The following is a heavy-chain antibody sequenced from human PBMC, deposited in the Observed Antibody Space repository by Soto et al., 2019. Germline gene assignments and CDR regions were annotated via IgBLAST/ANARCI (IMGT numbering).Heavy chain of an antibody. D-gene: IGHD6-6*01. CDR3: AREASYRAARPHYYGMDA. CDR2: ISAYNGNT. Sequence: GASVTVSCKASGYTFTSYGICWVRQAPGQGLEWMGWISAYNGNTNYAQKLQGRVTMTTDTSTSTAYMELRSLRSDDTAVYYCAREASYRAARPHYYGMDAWGQGTTVTVS. CDR1: GYTFTSYG. J-gene: IGHJ6*02. V-gene: IGHV1-18*01.